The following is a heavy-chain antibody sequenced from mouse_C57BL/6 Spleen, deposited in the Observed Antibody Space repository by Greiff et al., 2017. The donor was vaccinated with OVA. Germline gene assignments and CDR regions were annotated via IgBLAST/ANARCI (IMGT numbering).Heavy chain of an antibody. CDR1: GYTFTSYW. CDR2: IYPSDSET. CDR3: ARCGVSYYGSSGAMDY. V-gene: IGHV1-61*01. J-gene: IGHJ4*01. D-gene: IGHD1-1*01. Sequence: QVQLKQPGAELVRPGSSVKLSCKASGYTFTSYWMDWVKQRPGQGLEWIGNIYPSDSETHYNQKFKDKATLTVDKSSSTAYMQLSSLTSEDSAVYYCARCGVSYYGSSGAMDYWGQGTSVTVSS.